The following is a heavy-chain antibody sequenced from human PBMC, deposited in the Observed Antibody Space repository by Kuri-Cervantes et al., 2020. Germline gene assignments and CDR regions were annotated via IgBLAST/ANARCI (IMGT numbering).Heavy chain of an antibody. D-gene: IGHD6-19*01. V-gene: IGHV4-38-2*02. CDR2: IYHSGST. CDR3: ARGGGQWLSGSRKAKGWSDY. J-gene: IGHJ4*02. Sequence: GSLRLSCTVSGYSISSGYYWGWIRQPPGKGLEWIGSIYHSGSTYYNPSLKSRVTISVGTSKNQFSLKLSSVTAADTAVYYCARGGGQWLSGSRKAKGWSDYWGQGTLVTVSS. CDR1: GYSISSGYY.